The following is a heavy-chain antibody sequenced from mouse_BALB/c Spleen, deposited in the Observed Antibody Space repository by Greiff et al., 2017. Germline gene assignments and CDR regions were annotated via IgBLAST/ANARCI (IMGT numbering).Heavy chain of an antibody. Sequence: QVQLKESGAELVRPGSSVKISCKASGYAFSSYWMNWVKQRPGQGLEWIGQIYPGDGDTNYNGKFKGKATLTADKSSSTAYMQLSSLTSEDSAVYFCARDTTVGLYFDYWGQGTTLTVSS. CDR2: IYPGDGDT. V-gene: IGHV1-80*01. CDR1: GYAFSSYW. CDR3: ARDTTVGLYFDY. J-gene: IGHJ2*01. D-gene: IGHD1-1*01.